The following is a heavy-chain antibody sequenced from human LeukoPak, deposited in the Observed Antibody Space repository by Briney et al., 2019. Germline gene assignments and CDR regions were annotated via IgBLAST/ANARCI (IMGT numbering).Heavy chain of an antibody. CDR3: ARSFLFFGDPRYYYYYMDV. J-gene: IGHJ6*03. CDR1: GGSISSSSYY. D-gene: IGHD3-10*01. Sequence: PSETLSLTCTVSGGSISSSSYYWGWIRQPPGKGLEWIGSIYYSGSTYYNPSLKSRVTISVDTSKNQFSLKLSSVTAADTAVYYCARSFLFFGDPRYYYYYMDVWGKGTTVTISS. CDR2: IYYSGST. V-gene: IGHV4-39*01.